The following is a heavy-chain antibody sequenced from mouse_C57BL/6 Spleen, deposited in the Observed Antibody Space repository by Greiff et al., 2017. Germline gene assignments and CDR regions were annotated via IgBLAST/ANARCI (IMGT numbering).Heavy chain of an antibody. CDR3: ARVGDYDGFDY. D-gene: IGHD2-4*01. CDR1: GFTFSSYA. CDR2: ISDGGSYT. J-gene: IGHJ2*01. V-gene: IGHV5-4*01. Sequence: EVQLVESGGGLVKPGGSLKFSCAASGFTFSSYAMSWVRQTPEKRLEWVATISDGGSYTYYPDNVKGRFTISRDNAKNNLYLQMSHLKSEDTAMYYCARVGDYDGFDYWGQGTTLTVSS.